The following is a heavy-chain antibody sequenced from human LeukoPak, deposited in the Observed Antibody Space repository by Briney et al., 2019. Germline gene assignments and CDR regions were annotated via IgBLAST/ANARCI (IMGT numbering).Heavy chain of an antibody. CDR3: ARGQHITVTPYYFDY. CDR2: INPNSGGT. Sequence: ASVKVSCKAYGYTFTRYYMHWVRQAPGQGLEWLGWINPNSGGTNYAQKFQGRVTMTRDTSISTAYMELSRLRSDDTAVYYCARGQHITVTPYYFDYWGQGTLVTVSS. D-gene: IGHD4-11*01. J-gene: IGHJ4*02. V-gene: IGHV1-2*02. CDR1: GYTFTRYY.